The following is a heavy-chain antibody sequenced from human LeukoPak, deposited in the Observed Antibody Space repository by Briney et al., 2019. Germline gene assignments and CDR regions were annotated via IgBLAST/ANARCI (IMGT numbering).Heavy chain of an antibody. J-gene: IGHJ6*03. CDR2: IYSGGTT. D-gene: IGHD1-20*01. CDR3: ARAAITSPQTYYYYYNMDV. Sequence: GGSRRLSCAASGFTVSSNYMSWVRQAPGKGLEWVSVIYSGGTTYYADSVKGRFTISRDNSKNTLYLQMNSLRAEDTAVYYCARAAITSPQTYYYYYNMDVWGKGTTVTVSS. CDR1: GFTVSSNY. V-gene: IGHV3-53*01.